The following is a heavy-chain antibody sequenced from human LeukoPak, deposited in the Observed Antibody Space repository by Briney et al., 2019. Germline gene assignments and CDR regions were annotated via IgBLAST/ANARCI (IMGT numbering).Heavy chain of an antibody. CDR3: ARDLRLLWFGESDY. D-gene: IGHD3-10*01. V-gene: IGHV3-21*01. CDR2: ISSSSSSYI. J-gene: IGHJ4*02. CDR1: GFTFSSYS. Sequence: GSLRLSCAASGFTFSSYSMNWVRQAPGKGLEWVSSISSSSSSYIYYADSVKGRFTISRDNAKNSLYLQMNSLRAEDTAVYYCARDLRLLWFGESDYWGQGTLVTVSS.